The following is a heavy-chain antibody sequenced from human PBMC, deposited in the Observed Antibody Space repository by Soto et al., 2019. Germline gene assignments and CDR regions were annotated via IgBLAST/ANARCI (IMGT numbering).Heavy chain of an antibody. Sequence: GESLKISCKGSGYSFTSYWISWVRQMPGKGLEWVGRIDPSDSYTNYSPSFQGHVTISTGKSISTAYLQWSSLKASDTAMYYCARQGGGYYGSGSYGSDYYYYYGMDVWGQGTTVTVSS. CDR2: IDPSDSYT. V-gene: IGHV5-10-1*01. J-gene: IGHJ6*02. CDR3: ARQGGGYYGSGSYGSDYYYYYGMDV. CDR1: GYSFTSYW. D-gene: IGHD3-10*01.